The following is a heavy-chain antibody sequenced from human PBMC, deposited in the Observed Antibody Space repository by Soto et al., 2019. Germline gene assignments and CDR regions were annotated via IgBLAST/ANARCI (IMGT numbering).Heavy chain of an antibody. Sequence: GESLKISCKGSGYSFTSYWIGWVRQMPGKGLEWMGIIYPGDSDTRYSPSFQRQVTISADKSISTAYLQWSSLKASDTAMYYCARHSAVTTYYNWFDPWGQGTLVTVSS. CDR3: ARHSAVTTYYNWFDP. J-gene: IGHJ5*02. V-gene: IGHV5-51*01. D-gene: IGHD4-17*01. CDR1: GYSFTSYW. CDR2: IYPGDSDT.